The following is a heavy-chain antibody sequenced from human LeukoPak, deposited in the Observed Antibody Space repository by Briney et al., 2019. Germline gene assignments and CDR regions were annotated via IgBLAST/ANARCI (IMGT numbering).Heavy chain of an antibody. CDR2: IYYSGST. CDR3: ARVREELLLPHAFDI. V-gene: IGHV4-39*07. D-gene: IGHD1-26*01. J-gene: IGHJ3*02. Sequence: SETLSLTCTVSGGSISSSSYYWGWIRQPPGKGLEWIGSIYYSGSTYYNPSLKSRVTISVDTSKNQFSLKLSSVTAADTAVYYCARVREELLLPHAFDIWGQGTMVTVSS. CDR1: GGSISSSSYY.